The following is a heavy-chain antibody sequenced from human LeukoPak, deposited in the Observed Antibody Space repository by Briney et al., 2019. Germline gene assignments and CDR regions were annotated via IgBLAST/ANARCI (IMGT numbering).Heavy chain of an antibody. CDR3: AKDLGNSLGIEY. CDR2: IWYDGSNK. D-gene: IGHD7-27*01. CDR1: GFTFSSYG. Sequence: SLRLSCAASGFTFSSYGMHWVRQAPGKGLEWVAVIWYDGSNKYYADSVKGRFTISRDNSKNTLYLQMNSLRAEDTAVYYCAKDLGNSLGIEYWAEGTLVTVSS. V-gene: IGHV3-33*06. J-gene: IGHJ4*02.